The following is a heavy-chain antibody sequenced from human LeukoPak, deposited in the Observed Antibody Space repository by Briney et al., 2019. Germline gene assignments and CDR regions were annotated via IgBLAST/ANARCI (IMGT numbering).Heavy chain of an antibody. Sequence: PGGSLRLSCAASGFTVSRNYMSWVRQAPGKGLELVSVIYSGGSTYYADSVKGRFTVSRDNSKNTLYLQMNSLRAEDTAVYYCASSEAVAGTGNFDYWGQGTLVTVSS. CDR3: ASSEAVAGTGNFDY. J-gene: IGHJ4*02. CDR2: IYSGGST. CDR1: GFTVSRNY. V-gene: IGHV3-53*01. D-gene: IGHD6-19*01.